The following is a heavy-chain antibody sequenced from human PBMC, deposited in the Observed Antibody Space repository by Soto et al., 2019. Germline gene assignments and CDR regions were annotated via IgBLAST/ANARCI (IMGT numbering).Heavy chain of an antibody. J-gene: IGHJ4*02. CDR3: ARWESSDWYLGI. CDR2: VNQDGTQK. D-gene: IGHD6-19*01. V-gene: IGHV3-7*03. CDR1: GFTFIGYC. Sequence: PWGSLRLSCAGSGFTFIGYCMTWVRQPPGKGLEWVASVNQDGTQKFYVDSVKGRFTISRDNAKNSLFLQMISLRAEDTAVYYCARWESSDWYLGIWGQGTLVTVPQ.